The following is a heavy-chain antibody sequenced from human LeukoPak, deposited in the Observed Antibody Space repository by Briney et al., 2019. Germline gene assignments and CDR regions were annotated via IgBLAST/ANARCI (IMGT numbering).Heavy chain of an antibody. CDR1: GFTFGDYA. CDR3: TRDRCGYYYYDSSGYKDAPDC. J-gene: IGHJ4*02. D-gene: IGHD3-22*01. Sequence: GGSLRLSCTASGFTFGDYAMTWVRQAPGKGLEWVGFIRSKAYGGTTEYAASVKGRFTISRDDSKSIAYLQMNSLKIEDTAVYYCTRDRCGYYYYDSSGYKDAPDCWGQGTLVTVSS. CDR2: IRSKAYGGTT. V-gene: IGHV3-49*04.